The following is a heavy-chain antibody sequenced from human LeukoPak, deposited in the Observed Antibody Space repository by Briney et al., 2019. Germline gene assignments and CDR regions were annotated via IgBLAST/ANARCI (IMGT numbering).Heavy chain of an antibody. CDR2: ISGSGGST. V-gene: IGHV3-23*01. D-gene: IGHD5-18*01. CDR3: AKELRGYSYGLRNNWFDP. CDR1: GFTFSSCA. J-gene: IGHJ5*02. Sequence: GGSLRLSCAASGFTFSSCAMTWVRQAPGKGLEWVSSISGSGGSTYYADPVKGRFTISRENSKNTLYLQMNSLRAEDTAVYYCAKELRGYSYGLRNNWFDPWGQGTLVTVSS.